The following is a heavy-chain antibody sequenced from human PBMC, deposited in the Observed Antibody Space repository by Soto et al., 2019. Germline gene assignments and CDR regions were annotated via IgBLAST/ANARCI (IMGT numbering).Heavy chain of an antibody. J-gene: IGHJ6*02. Sequence: GGSLRLSCAASGFTFSSYGMYWVRQAPGKGLEWVAAISYDGSNKYHADSVKGRFTISRDNSKNTLYLQMNSLRVEDTAVYYCARLSCDHSAFFSYGMDAWGQGTTVTVSS. CDR2: ISYDGSNK. CDR1: GFTFSSYG. V-gene: IGHV3-30*03. D-gene: IGHD2-15*01. CDR3: ARLSCDHSAFFSYGMDA.